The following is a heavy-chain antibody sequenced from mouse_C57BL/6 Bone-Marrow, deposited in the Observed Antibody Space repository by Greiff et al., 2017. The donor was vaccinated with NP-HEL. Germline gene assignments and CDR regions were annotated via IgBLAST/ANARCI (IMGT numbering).Heavy chain of an antibody. J-gene: IGHJ3*01. D-gene: IGHD1-1*01. CDR2: INPDSSTI. V-gene: IGHV4-1*01. CDR1: GIDFSRYW. CDR3: AGQYYYGSSSWFAY. Sequence: DVKLVESGGGLVQPGGSLKLSCAASGIDFSRYWMSWVRRAPGKGLEWIGEINPDSSTINYAPSLKDKFIISRDNAKNPLNLQMSQVRSEDPGLYYCAGQYYYGSSSWFAYWGQGTLVTVSA.